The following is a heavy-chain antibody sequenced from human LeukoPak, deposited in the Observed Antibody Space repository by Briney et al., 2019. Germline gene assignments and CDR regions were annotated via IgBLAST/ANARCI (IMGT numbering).Heavy chain of an antibody. J-gene: IGHJ4*02. D-gene: IGHD3-22*01. Sequence: GGSLRLSCAASGFTFSSYAMSWVRQAPGKGLEWVSAISGSGGSTYYADSVKGRFTISRDNSKNTLYLQMNSLRAEDTAVYYCAVRTGITMIVADYWGQGTLVTVSP. V-gene: IGHV3-23*01. CDR2: ISGSGGST. CDR1: GFTFSSYA. CDR3: AVRTGITMIVADY.